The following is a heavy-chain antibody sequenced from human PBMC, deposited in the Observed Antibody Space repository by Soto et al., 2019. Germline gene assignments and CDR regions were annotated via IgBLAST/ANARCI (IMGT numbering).Heavy chain of an antibody. J-gene: IGHJ3*02. V-gene: IGHV3-7*05. CDR3: ARASLIPGSQAAFDI. CDR1: VVTFSSYW. D-gene: IGHD2-21*01. Sequence: GGSLRLSCAASVVTFSSYWMSWVRQAPGKGLEWVANIKKDGREKYYVDSVKGRFTISRDNAKNSLYLQMNSLRAEDTAVYYCARASLIPGSQAAFDIWGQGTMVTVSS. CDR2: IKKDGREK.